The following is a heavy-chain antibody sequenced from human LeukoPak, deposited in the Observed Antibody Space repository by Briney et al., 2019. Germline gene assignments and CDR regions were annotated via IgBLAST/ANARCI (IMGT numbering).Heavy chain of an antibody. J-gene: IGHJ4*02. CDR1: GGTFSSYA. V-gene: IGHV1-69*05. D-gene: IGHD6-6*01. CDR3: ARVAQYSSSSLAFDY. CDR2: IIPIFGTA. Sequence: SVKVSCKASGGTFSSYAISWVRQAPGQGLEWMGGIIPIFGTANYAQKFQGRVTITTDESTSTAYIELSSLRSEDTAVYYCARVAQYSSSSLAFDYWGQGTLVTVSS.